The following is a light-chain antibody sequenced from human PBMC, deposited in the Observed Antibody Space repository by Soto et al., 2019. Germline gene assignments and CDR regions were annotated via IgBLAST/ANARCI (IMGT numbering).Light chain of an antibody. Sequence: QSVLTQPPSVSGAPGQTVTISCTGNSSNIGAGYDVHWYQQLPGTAPKLLIYGNNNRPSDVPDRLSGSRSGTSASLAISGLQAEDEADYYCQTYDSSLSGSYVFGTGTKLTVL. CDR3: QTYDSSLSGSYV. J-gene: IGLJ1*01. CDR1: SSNIGAGYD. V-gene: IGLV1-40*01. CDR2: GNN.